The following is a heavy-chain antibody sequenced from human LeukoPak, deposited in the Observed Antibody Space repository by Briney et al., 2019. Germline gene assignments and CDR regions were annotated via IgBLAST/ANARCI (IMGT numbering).Heavy chain of an antibody. V-gene: IGHV3-74*01. Sequence: PGGSLRLSCAASGFTFSSYWMHWVRQAPGRGLVWVSRINSDGSTTSYADSVKGRFTFSRDNAKNTLYLQMNSLRVEDTAVYYCARVNGLDAFDIWGQGTMVTVSS. CDR1: GFTFSSYW. D-gene: IGHD2-8*01. CDR2: INSDGSTT. CDR3: ARVNGLDAFDI. J-gene: IGHJ3*02.